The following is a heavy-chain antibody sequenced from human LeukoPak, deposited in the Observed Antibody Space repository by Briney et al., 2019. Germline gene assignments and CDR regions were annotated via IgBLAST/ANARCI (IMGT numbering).Heavy chain of an antibody. Sequence: PGGSLRLSCAASGLTFDDYGMSWVRHAPGKGLQWVSGINWNGGSTGYADSVKGRFTISRDNAKNSLYLQMNSLRAEDTALYYCARGPKVLRYFDWLFQGGYYMDVWGKGTTVTVSS. J-gene: IGHJ6*03. D-gene: IGHD3-9*01. V-gene: IGHV3-20*04. CDR1: GLTFDDYG. CDR2: INWNGGST. CDR3: ARGPKVLRYFDWLFQGGYYMDV.